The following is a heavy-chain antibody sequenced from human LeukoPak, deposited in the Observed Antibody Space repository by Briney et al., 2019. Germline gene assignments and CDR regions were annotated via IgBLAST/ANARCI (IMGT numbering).Heavy chain of an antibody. V-gene: IGHV4-30-4*01. Sequence: SETLSLTCTVSGGSISSGDYYWSWIRQPPGKGLEWIGYIYYSGSTYYNPSLKSRVTISVDTSKNQFSLKLSSVTAADTAVYYCARTNPFYYFDYWGQGTLVTVSS. CDR1: GGSISSGDYY. CDR2: IYYSGST. CDR3: ARTNPFYYFDY. J-gene: IGHJ4*02.